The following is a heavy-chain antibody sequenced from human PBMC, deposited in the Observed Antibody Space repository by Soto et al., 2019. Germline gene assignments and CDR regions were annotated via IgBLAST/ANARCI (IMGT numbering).Heavy chain of an antibody. V-gene: IGHV1-69*01. D-gene: IGHD5-18*01. CDR3: TTGGHNDGYNFYHGMDV. CDR2: VIPLFDTA. CDR1: GGTFTTNA. J-gene: IGHJ6*02. Sequence: QVQVVQSGAEVKKPGYSVKVSCKVSGGTFTTNAISWARQAPGPGLEWLGGVIPLFDTAYYAQIFRGRLKISADGATTSAYMELSGLTSADTAVYFCTTGGHNDGYNFYHGMDVWGQGTTVTVS.